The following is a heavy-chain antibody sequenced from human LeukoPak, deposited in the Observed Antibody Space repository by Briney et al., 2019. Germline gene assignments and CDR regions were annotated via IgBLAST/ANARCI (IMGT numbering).Heavy chain of an antibody. V-gene: IGHV5-51*01. CDR1: GSRFTSYW. J-gene: IGHJ4*02. Sequence: RGGPLHISGKGSGSRFTSYWIGGVRQIPGKGLGGMGIIYPGDSDTRYSPSFQGQVTISADKSISTAYLQWSSLKASDTAMYYCASSLYDSPLPTGGWGQGTLVTVSS. D-gene: IGHD3-3*01. CDR3: ASSLYDSPLPTGG. CDR2: IYPGDSDT.